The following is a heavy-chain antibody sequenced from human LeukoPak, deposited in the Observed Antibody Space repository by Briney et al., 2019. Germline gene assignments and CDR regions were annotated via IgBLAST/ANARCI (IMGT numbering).Heavy chain of an antibody. J-gene: IGHJ4*02. CDR1: GFTFSSYS. CDR2: ISSSSSYI. V-gene: IGHV3-21*01. D-gene: IGHD6-19*01. CDR3: ARDSIAVVGSFDY. Sequence: GGSLRLSCAASGFTFSSYSMNWVRQAPGKGLEWVSSISSSSSYIYYADSVKGRFTISRDNAKNSLYLQMNSLRAEDTAVYYCARDSIAVVGSFDYWGQGTLVTVSS.